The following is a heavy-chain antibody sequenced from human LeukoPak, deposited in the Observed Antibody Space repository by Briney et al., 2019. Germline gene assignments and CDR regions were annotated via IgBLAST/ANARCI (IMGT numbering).Heavy chain of an antibody. D-gene: IGHD5-24*01. CDR2: INPNSGGT. CDR3: AITLEMATIISPYYFDY. CDR1: GYSFTGYY. J-gene: IGHJ4*02. V-gene: IGHV1-2*02. Sequence: ASVKVSCKTSGYSFTGYYIHWVRQAPGQGLEWMGWINPNSGGTNYPQEFQDRVTMTRDTSISTAYMELSRLRSEDTAVYYCAITLEMATIISPYYFDYWGQGTLVTVSS.